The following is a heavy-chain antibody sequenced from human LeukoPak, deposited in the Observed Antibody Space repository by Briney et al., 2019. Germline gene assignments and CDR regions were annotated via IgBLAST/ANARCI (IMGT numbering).Heavy chain of an antibody. CDR3: ARTGDYDNPFDY. V-gene: IGHV3-21*04. CDR1: GFIFSDQN. CDR2: ISRASNYI. J-gene: IGHJ4*02. Sequence: GGSLRLSCAASGFIFSDQNMNWVRQAPGKGLEWVSSISRASNYIYYADSVKGRFTISRDNAKNSLYLQMNSLRAEDTAVYYCARTGDYDNPFDYWGQGTLVTVSS. D-gene: IGHD4-17*01.